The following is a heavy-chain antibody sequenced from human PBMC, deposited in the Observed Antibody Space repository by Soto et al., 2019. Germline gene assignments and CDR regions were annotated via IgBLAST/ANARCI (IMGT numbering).Heavy chain of an antibody. CDR3: ASLSIAAAGPTLNDY. CDR2: IYYSGST. V-gene: IGHV4-39*01. CDR1: GGSISSSSYY. J-gene: IGHJ4*02. D-gene: IGHD6-13*01. Sequence: QLQLQESGPGLVKPSETLSLTCTVSGGSISSSSYYWGWIRQPPGKGLEWIGSIYYSGSTYYNPSLKSRVTISVDTSKNQFSLKLSSVTAADTAVYYCASLSIAAAGPTLNDYWGQGTLVTVSS.